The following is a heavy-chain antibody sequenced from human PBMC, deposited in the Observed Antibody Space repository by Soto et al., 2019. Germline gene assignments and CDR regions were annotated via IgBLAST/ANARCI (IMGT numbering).Heavy chain of an antibody. CDR1: GYSFTSYW. D-gene: IGHD3-10*01. J-gene: IGHJ6*02. V-gene: IGHV5-10-1*01. CDR3: AVYGSGSSPRLDV. CDR2: IDPSDSYT. Sequence: GESLKISCKGSGYSFTSYWISWVRQMPGKGLEWMGRIDPSDSYTNYSPSFQGHVTISADKSISTAYLQWSSLKASDTAMYYCAVYGSGSSPRLDVWGQGTTVTVS.